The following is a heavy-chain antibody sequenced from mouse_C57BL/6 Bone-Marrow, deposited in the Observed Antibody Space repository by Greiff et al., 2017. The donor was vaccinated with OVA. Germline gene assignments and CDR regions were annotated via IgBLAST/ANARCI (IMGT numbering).Heavy chain of an antibody. J-gene: IGHJ4*01. V-gene: IGHV5-12*01. CDR3: ARQGYYGSSGYAMDY. CDR2: ISNGGGST. CDR1: GFTFSDYY. D-gene: IGHD1-1*01. Sequence: EVKLVESGGGLVQPGGSLKLSCAASGFTFSDYYMYWVRQTPEKRLEWVAYISNGGGSTYYPDTVKGRFTISRDNAKNTLYLQMSRLKSEDTAMYYCARQGYYGSSGYAMDYWGQGTSVTVSS.